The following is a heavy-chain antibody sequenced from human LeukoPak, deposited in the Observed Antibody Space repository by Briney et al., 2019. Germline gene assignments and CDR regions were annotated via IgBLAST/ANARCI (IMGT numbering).Heavy chain of an antibody. J-gene: IGHJ5*02. V-gene: IGHV3-7*01. CDR2: IKEDGSEK. CDR3: ARRPGWFDP. CDR1: GFTLSSYW. Sequence: AGVSLRLSCAASGFTLSSYWMSWVRQAPGKGLEWVANIKEDGSEKYYVDSVKGRFTISRDNAKNSLYLQMNSLRAEDTAVYYCARRPGWFDPWGQETLVTVSS.